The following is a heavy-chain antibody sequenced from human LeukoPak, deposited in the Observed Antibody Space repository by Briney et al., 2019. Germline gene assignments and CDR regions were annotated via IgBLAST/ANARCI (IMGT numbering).Heavy chain of an antibody. CDR1: GFTFSSYG. D-gene: IGHD4-11*01. Sequence: GRSLRLSCAASGFTFSSYGMHWVRQAPGKGLEWEAVISYDGSNKYYADSVKGRFTISRDNSKNTLYLQMNSLRAEDTAVYYCARVKLQDLDYWGQGTLVTVSS. CDR2: ISYDGSNK. V-gene: IGHV3-30*03. J-gene: IGHJ4*02. CDR3: ARVKLQDLDY.